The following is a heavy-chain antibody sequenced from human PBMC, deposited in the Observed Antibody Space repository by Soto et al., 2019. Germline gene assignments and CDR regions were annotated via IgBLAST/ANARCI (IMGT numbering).Heavy chain of an antibody. CDR3: ARQRPTDGRWEFANYYGMDV. Sequence: PSETLSLTCNVSGGSIYTYYWNWIRQSPGKGLEWIGYISDGGSTNYNPSLKSRVTISVDTSKKQVSLKLSSVTAADTAVYYCARQRPTDGRWEFANYYGMDVWGQGTPVTVSS. V-gene: IGHV4-59*08. CDR1: GGSIYTYY. D-gene: IGHD1-26*01. J-gene: IGHJ6*02. CDR2: ISDGGST.